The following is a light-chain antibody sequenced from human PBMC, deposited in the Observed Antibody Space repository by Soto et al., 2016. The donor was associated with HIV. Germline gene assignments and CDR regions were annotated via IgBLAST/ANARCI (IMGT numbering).Light chain of an antibody. CDR3: QVWDSSTEVV. CDR2: RDS. CDR1: HIGSKN. V-gene: IGLV3-9*01. Sequence: SYELTQPLSVSVALGQTARITCGGIHIGSKNVHWYQQKPGQAPVLVIYRDSNRPSGIPERFSGSNVGEHGHLTISRAQAGDEADYYCQVWDSSTEVVFGGGTKLTVL. J-gene: IGLJ2*01.